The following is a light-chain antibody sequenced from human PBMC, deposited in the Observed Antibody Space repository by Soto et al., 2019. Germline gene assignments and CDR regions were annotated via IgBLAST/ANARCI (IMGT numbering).Light chain of an antibody. V-gene: IGKV3-20*01. Sequence: EIVLTQSPGTLSLSPGERATLSCRASQSVSTRSLAWYQQKPGQAPRLLISGASSRAADIPDRFSGSGSGTDFTLTINRLEPEDFAVYYCQQYDISPRTFGQRTKVDIK. J-gene: IGKJ1*01. CDR1: QSVSTRS. CDR3: QQYDISPRT. CDR2: GAS.